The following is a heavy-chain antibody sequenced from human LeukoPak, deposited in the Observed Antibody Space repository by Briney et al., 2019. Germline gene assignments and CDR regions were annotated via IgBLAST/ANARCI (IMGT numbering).Heavy chain of an antibody. V-gene: IGHV1-69*13. Sequence: ASVKVSCRASGGTFSSYAISWVRQAPGQGLEWMGGIIPIFGTANYAQKFQGRVTITADESTSTAYMELSSLRSEDTAVYYCAREVADFNWYFDLWGRGTLVTVSS. D-gene: IGHD5-12*01. CDR3: AREVADFNWYFDL. CDR1: GGTFSSYA. J-gene: IGHJ2*01. CDR2: IIPIFGTA.